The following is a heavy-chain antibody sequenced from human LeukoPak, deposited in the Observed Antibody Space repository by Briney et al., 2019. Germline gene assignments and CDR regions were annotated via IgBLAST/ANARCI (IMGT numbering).Heavy chain of an antibody. D-gene: IGHD3-9*01. CDR2: IYSGGSAT. V-gene: IGHV5-51*01. Sequence: SMKISSTASGYSFTSDCIWWVRQMPGKGLEWMGIIYSGGSATKYNPSLHGQVTISADTSISTAYLQWSSLKASDTAMYYCARRWYYDILTGFDYWGQGALVTVSS. CDR3: ARRWYYDILTGFDY. J-gene: IGHJ4*02. CDR1: GYSFTSDC.